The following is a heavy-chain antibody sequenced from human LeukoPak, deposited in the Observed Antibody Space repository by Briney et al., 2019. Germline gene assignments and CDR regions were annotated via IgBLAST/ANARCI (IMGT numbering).Heavy chain of an antibody. CDR2: IFGSGSTT. J-gene: IGHJ4*02. D-gene: IGHD5-12*01. CDR1: GFTFSSYA. V-gene: IGHV3-23*01. CDR3: AKDLVATIGNLDY. Sequence: GGSLRLSCAASGFTFSSYAMSWVRQAPGKGLEWVSSIFGSGSTTYYADSVKGRFTSSRDNSKNTQYLQMNSLRAEDTAVYYCAKDLVATIGNLDYWGQGTLVTVSS.